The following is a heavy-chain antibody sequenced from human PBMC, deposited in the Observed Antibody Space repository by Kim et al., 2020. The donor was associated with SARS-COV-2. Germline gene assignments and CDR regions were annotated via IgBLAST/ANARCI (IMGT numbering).Heavy chain of an antibody. D-gene: IGHD3-3*01. J-gene: IGHJ6*02. CDR3: ARGRVVNNYYYYGMDV. V-gene: IGHV4-59*09. Sequence: LKSRVTISVDTSKNQFSLKLSSVTAADTAVYYCARGRVVNNYYYYGMDVWGQGTTVTVSS.